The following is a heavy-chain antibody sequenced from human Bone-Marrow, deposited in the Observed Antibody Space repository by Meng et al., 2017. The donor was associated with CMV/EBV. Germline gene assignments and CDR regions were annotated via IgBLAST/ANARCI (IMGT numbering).Heavy chain of an antibody. CDR2: IYHSGRT. D-gene: IGHD3-3*01. J-gene: IGHJ6*02. CDR1: GGSISSSNW. Sequence: SETLSLTCAVSGGSISSSNWWSWVRQPPGMGLEWIGEIYHSGRTNYKPSLKSRVTISVDKSKNQFSLKLRSVTAADTAVYYCATYDFWSGSYGMDVWGQGTTVTVSS. CDR3: ATYDFWSGSYGMDV. V-gene: IGHV4-4*02.